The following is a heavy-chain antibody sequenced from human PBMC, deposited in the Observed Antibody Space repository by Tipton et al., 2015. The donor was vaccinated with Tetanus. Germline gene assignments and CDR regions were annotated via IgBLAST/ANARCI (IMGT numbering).Heavy chain of an antibody. J-gene: IGHJ3*02. CDR3: ARGRFDAFDI. CDR1: GGSISSSSYY. CDR2: IYYSGST. Sequence: TLSLTCTVSGGSISSSSYYWGWIRQPPGKGLEWIGSIYYSGSTNYNPSLKSRVTISVDTSKNQFSLKLSSVTAADTAVYYCARGRFDAFDIWGQGTMVTVSS. V-gene: IGHV4-39*07.